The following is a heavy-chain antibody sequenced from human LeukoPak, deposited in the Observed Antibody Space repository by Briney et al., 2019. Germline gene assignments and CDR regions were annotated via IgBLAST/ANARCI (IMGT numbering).Heavy chain of an antibody. Sequence: SETLSLTCAVYGGSFSGYYWSWIRQPPGKGLEWNGEINHSGSTNYNPSLKSRVTISVDTSKNQFSLKLSSVTAADTAVYYCARLGLGYCSSTSCPLDAFDIWGQGTMVTVSS. V-gene: IGHV4-34*01. J-gene: IGHJ3*02. CDR1: GGSFSGYY. CDR2: INHSGST. CDR3: ARLGLGYCSSTSCPLDAFDI. D-gene: IGHD2-2*01.